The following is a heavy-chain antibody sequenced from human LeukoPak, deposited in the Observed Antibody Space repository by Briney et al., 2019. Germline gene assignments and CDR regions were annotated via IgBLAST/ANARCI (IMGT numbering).Heavy chain of an antibody. D-gene: IGHD1-1*01. CDR2: IYYSGNT. V-gene: IGHV4-39*07. CDR3: ARPNWNDLHFDY. CDR1: GFTFSSYS. Sequence: GSLRLSCAASGFTFSSYSMNWVRQPPGKGLEWIGSIYYSGNTYYNPSLKSRVTISVDTSKNQFSLRLSSVTAADTAVYYCARPNWNDLHFDYWGQGTLVTASS. J-gene: IGHJ4*02.